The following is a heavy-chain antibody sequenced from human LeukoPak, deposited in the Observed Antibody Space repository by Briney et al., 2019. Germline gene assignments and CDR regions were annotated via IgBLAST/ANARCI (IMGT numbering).Heavy chain of an antibody. CDR3: ARVRYDFWSGYLFDY. Sequence: SETLSLTCTVSGGSISSHYWSWIRQPPGKGLEWIGYIYYSGSTNYNPSLKSRVTISVDTSKNQFSLKLSSVTAADTAVYYCARVRYDFWSGYLFDYWGQGTLVTVPS. V-gene: IGHV4-59*11. CDR2: IYYSGST. D-gene: IGHD3-3*01. CDR1: GGSISSHY. J-gene: IGHJ4*02.